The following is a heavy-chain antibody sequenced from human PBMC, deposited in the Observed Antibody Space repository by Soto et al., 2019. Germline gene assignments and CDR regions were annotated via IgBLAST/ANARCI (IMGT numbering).Heavy chain of an antibody. CDR2: IYYSGST. CDR3: ARRAWAAGRTNNYYYYYYMDV. J-gene: IGHJ6*03. D-gene: IGHD6-13*01. CDR1: GGSISSYC. V-gene: IGHV4-59*08. Sequence: QVQLQESGPGLVKPSETLSLTCTVSGGSISSYCWSWIRQPPGKGLEWIGYIYYSGSTNYNPSLKSRVTISVDTSKNQFSLKLSSVTAADTAVYYCARRAWAAGRTNNYYYYYYMDVWGKGTTVTVSS.